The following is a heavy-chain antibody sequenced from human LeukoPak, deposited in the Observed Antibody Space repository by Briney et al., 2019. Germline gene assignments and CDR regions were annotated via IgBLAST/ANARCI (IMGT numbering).Heavy chain of an antibody. CDR1: GYIFTGYY. J-gene: IGHJ4*02. CDR3: ARDLLPPGTAGFDFDL. D-gene: IGHD1-1*01. V-gene: IGHV1-2*06. Sequence: ASAKVSCKASGYIFTGYYIHRVRQAPGPGPEWMGRINPNSGGTNNAQKFQGRVTMTRDTSISTAYMELTRLRSDDTAVYYCARDLLPPGTAGFDFDLWGQGTLVTVSS. CDR2: INPNSGGT.